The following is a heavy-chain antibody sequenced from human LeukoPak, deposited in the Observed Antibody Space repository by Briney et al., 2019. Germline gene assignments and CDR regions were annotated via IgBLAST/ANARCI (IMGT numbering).Heavy chain of an antibody. CDR3: ARVHRDIIILPAGVGLEGFDP. J-gene: IGHJ5*02. CDR1: GYSISSCYY. Sequence: SETLSLTCTVSGYSISSCYYWGLLQHPPRRGLEWIGSVYPSGSAYYSPSLQSRVTISIDISKNQFSLKLTSVTAADTAVYYFARVHRDIIILPAGVGLEGFDPWGPGSLVTVSS. CDR2: VYPSGSA. D-gene: IGHD2-2*01. V-gene: IGHV4-38-2*02.